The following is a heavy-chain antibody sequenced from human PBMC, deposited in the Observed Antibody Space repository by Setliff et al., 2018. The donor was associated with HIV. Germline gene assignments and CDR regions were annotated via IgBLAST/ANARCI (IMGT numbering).Heavy chain of an antibody. CDR3: MRDIYSGSY. CDR2: ISSTGAHI. V-gene: IGHV3-21*04. CDR1: GFTFSSYS. D-gene: IGHD1-26*01. Sequence: GGSLRLSCAASGFTFSSYSMNWVRQAPGKGLEWVAFISSTGAHIYSADSVKGRFTISRDNAKNSLYLQMNSLRAEDTAVYYCMRDIYSGSYWGQGTLVTVSS. J-gene: IGHJ4*02.